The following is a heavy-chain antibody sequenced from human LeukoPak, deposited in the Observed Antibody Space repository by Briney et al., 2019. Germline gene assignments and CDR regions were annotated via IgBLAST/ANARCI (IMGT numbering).Heavy chain of an antibody. CDR1: GFTFSSYG. CDR3: AKDRSRIAAAGTPFDY. J-gene: IGHJ4*02. CDR2: IRYDGSNK. D-gene: IGHD6-13*01. Sequence: PGGSLRLSCAASGFTFSSYGMHWVRQAPGKGLEWVAFIRYDGSNKYCADSVKGRFTISRDNSKNTLYLQMNSLRAEDTAVYYCAKDRSRIAAAGTPFDYWGQGTLVTVSS. V-gene: IGHV3-30*02.